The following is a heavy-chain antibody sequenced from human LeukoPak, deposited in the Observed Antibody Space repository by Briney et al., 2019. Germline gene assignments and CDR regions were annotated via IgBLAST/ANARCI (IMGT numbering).Heavy chain of an antibody. J-gene: IGHJ4*02. CDR1: GFTFSNYA. CDR3: AKMGFSSSWLGIDY. V-gene: IGHV3-30*04. Sequence: GGSLRLSCADSGFTFSNYAVHWVRLAPGKGLEWVAVISYDGSNEYYADSVKGRFTISRDNSKNTLYLQMHSLRAEDTAVYYCAKMGFSSSWLGIDYWGQGTLVTVSS. CDR2: ISYDGSNE. D-gene: IGHD6-13*01.